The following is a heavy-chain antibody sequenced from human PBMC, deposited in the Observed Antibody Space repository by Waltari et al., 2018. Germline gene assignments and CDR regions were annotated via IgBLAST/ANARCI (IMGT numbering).Heavy chain of an antibody. V-gene: IGHV4-38-2*01. CDR2: IYHSGST. D-gene: IGHD4-17*01. CDR1: GYSISSGYY. J-gene: IGHJ4*02. Sequence: QVQLQESGPGLVKPSETLSLTCAVSGYSISSGYYWGWIRQPPGKGLEWIGSIYHSGSTYYNPSLKSRVTISVDTSKNQFSLKLSSVTATDTAVYYCARGDYLTVTTVYWGQGTLVTVSS. CDR3: ARGDYLTVTTVY.